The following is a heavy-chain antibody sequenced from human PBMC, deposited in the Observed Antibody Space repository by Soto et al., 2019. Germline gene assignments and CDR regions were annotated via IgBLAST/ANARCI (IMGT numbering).Heavy chain of an antibody. D-gene: IGHD3-16*02. V-gene: IGHV3-21*01. CDR3: ARETNYDYVWGSYRPIDY. CDR2: ISSSSSYI. CDR1: GFAFSSYS. Sequence: EVQLVESGGGLVKPGGSLRLSCAASGFAFSSYSMNWVRQAPGKGLEWVSSISSSSSYIYYADSVKGRFTISRDNANNSLYLQMNSLRAEDTAVYYCARETNYDYVWGSYRPIDYWGQGTLVTVSS. J-gene: IGHJ4*02.